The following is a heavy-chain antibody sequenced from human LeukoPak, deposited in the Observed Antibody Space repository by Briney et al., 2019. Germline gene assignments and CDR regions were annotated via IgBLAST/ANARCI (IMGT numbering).Heavy chain of an antibody. CDR2: IGTAGDT. CDR3: ARGAYDSSGPQGIDY. J-gene: IGHJ4*02. D-gene: IGHD3-22*01. Sequence: PGGSLRLSCAASGFTFSSYDMHWVRQATGKGLEWVSAIGTAGDTYYPGSAKGRFTISRENAKNSLYLQMNSLRAGDTAVYYCARGAYDSSGPQGIDYWGQGTLVTVSS. V-gene: IGHV3-13*01. CDR1: GFTFSSYD.